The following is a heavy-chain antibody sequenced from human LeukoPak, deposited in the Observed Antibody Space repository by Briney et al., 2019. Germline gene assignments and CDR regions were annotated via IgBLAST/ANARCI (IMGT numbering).Heavy chain of an antibody. CDR1: GFTFDDHT. Sequence: TGGSLRLSCAASGFTFDDHTMHWVRQAPGKGLEWVSLISWDGGVTKYAGSVKGRFTISSDNTKKSLYLQMNSLRTEDTALYYCAKSDHRGDGFNYDYWGQGTLVTVSS. D-gene: IGHD5-24*01. CDR3: AKSDHRGDGFNYDY. V-gene: IGHV3-43*01. J-gene: IGHJ4*02. CDR2: ISWDGGVT.